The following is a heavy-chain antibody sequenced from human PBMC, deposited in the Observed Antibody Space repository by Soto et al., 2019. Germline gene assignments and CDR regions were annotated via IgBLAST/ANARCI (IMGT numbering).Heavy chain of an antibody. V-gene: IGHV4-4*07. Sequence: SETLSLTCTVSGGSISSYYLTWIRQPSGKGLEWIVRIYTSGSTNYNPSLKSRVTLSVDTSKNQFSLKLVSVTAADTAVYYCARDLKFGQADYWGQGSQVTVSS. CDR2: IYTSGST. CDR1: GGSISSYY. J-gene: IGHJ4*02. D-gene: IGHD3-10*01. CDR3: ARDLKFGQADY.